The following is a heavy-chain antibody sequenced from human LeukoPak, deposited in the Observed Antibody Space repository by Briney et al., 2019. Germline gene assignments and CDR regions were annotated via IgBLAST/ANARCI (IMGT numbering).Heavy chain of an antibody. J-gene: IGHJ4*02. V-gene: IGHV3-30*01. Sequence: QSGGSLRLSCGGSGFAFSRYSMHWLRQAPGKGLQWVAVISYDGSIKYYADSVKGRFTISRDNSKNTLYVQMDTLRVEDTAVYYCAGGEGARFDYWGQGTLVTVSS. D-gene: IGHD3-10*01. CDR3: AGGEGARFDY. CDR2: ISYDGSIK. CDR1: GFAFSRYS.